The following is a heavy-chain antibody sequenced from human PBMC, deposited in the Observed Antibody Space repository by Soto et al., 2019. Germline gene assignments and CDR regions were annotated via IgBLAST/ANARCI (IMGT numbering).Heavy chain of an antibody. V-gene: IGHV4-34*01. CDR2: INHSGST. J-gene: IGHJ4*02. D-gene: IGHD4-17*01. Sequence: QVQLQQWGAGLLKPSETLSLTCAVYGGSFSGYYWSWIRQPPGKGLEWIGEINHSGSTNYNPSLKSRVTISVDTSKNQFSLKLSSVTAADTAVYYCARGNETTVTTSYYFDHWGQGTLVTVSS. CDR3: ARGNETTVTTSYYFDH. CDR1: GGSFSGYY.